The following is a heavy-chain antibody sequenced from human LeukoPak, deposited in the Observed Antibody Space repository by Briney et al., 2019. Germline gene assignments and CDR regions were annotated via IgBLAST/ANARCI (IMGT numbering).Heavy chain of an antibody. Sequence: PGGSLTLSWAASGFTFSDYWMHWVRQAPGKGLVWVSRISSDGSRVTYADSVKSRFTISRDNAKNTLYLQMNSLRDEDTAVYYCARDKRYNWNYFAFDIWGQGKMVTVSS. D-gene: IGHD1-7*01. V-gene: IGHV3-74*01. CDR2: ISSDGSRV. CDR1: GFTFSDYW. CDR3: ARDKRYNWNYFAFDI. J-gene: IGHJ3*02.